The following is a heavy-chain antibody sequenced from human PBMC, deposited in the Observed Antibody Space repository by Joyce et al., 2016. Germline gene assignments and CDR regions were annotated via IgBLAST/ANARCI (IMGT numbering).Heavy chain of an antibody. D-gene: IGHD2-15*01. V-gene: IGHV1-24*01. CDR2: FHSEDGVT. J-gene: IGHJ4*02. CDR1: GHSLTEFS. CDR3: VTEISGGSCYAINHAAWECHC. Sequence: QVQLIQSGAEVKKPGASVKVSCKVSGHSLTEFSIHWERQAPGKGLAWMGSFHSEDGVTSYAQEFQDRVTMTEDTSTDTAYMEVSSLKAEDTAVYYCVTEISGGSCYAINHAAWECHCWGQGTLVTVSS.